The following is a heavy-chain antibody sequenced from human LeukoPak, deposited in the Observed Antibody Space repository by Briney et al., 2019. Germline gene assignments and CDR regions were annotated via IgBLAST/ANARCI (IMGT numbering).Heavy chain of an antibody. CDR2: IYYSGST. CDR3: ARAPKTVTMVRGVIISAVDV. Sequence: SETLSLTCTVSGGSISSYYWSWIRQPPGKGLERIGYIYYSGSTNYNPSLKSRVTISVDTSKNQFSLKLSSVTAADTAVYYCARAPKTVTMVRGVIISAVDVWGKGTTVTVSS. V-gene: IGHV4-59*01. CDR1: GGSISSYY. J-gene: IGHJ6*04. D-gene: IGHD3-10*01.